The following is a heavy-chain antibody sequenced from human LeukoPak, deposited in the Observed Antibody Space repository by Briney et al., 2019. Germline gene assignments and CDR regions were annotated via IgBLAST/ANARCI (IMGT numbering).Heavy chain of an antibody. Sequence: GGSLRLSCAASGFTFDDYGKSWVRQAPGKGLEWVSGINWNGGSTGYADSVKGRFTISRDNAKNSLYLQMNSLRAEDTALYYCARDLGQFLEWLSKPSYFDYWGQGTLVTVSS. D-gene: IGHD3-3*01. CDR3: ARDLGQFLEWLSKPSYFDY. V-gene: IGHV3-20*04. CDR2: INWNGGST. CDR1: GFTFDDYG. J-gene: IGHJ4*02.